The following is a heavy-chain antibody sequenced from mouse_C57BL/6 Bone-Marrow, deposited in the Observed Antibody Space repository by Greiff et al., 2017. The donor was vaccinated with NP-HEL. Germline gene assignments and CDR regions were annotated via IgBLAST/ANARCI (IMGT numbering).Heavy chain of an antibody. D-gene: IGHD1-1*01. CDR2: IYPRSGNT. J-gene: IGHJ1*03. V-gene: IGHV1-81*01. CDR3: ARPHYYGSSWWCFDV. Sequence: VQLQQSGAELARPGASVKLSCKASGYTFTSYGISWVKQRTGQGLEWIGEIYPRSGNTYYNEKFKGKATLTADKSSSTAYMELRSLTSEDSAVYFCARPHYYGSSWWCFDVWGTGTTVTVSS. CDR1: GYTFTSYG.